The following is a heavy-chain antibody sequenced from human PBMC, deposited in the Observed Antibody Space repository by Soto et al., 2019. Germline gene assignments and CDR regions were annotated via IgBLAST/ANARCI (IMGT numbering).Heavy chain of an antibody. CDR2: IRSERYGGTA. J-gene: IGHJ5*02. CDR3: TMIPRNGRGAPCAS. CDR1: GFIFRDYA. Sequence: QVVESGGGLVKPGPSLRLSCAGSGFIFRDYAVAWFRQTPGKGLECIGFIRSERYGGTADYAASVRGRFIISRDDYTGVAYLQMDSLRSGDTGVYHCTMIPRNGRGAPCASWGQGTLVTVAS. V-gene: IGHV3-49*05. D-gene: IGHD2-15*01.